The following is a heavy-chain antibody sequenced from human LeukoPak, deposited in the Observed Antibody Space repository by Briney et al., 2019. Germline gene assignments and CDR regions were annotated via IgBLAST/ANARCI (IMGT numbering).Heavy chain of an antibody. CDR3: ARDPSSSGDY. J-gene: IGHJ4*02. V-gene: IGHV3-30*01. Sequence: GGSLRLSCAASGFTFSSYAMHWVRQAPGKGLEWVAVISYDGSNKYYADSVKGRFTISSDNSKNTLYLQMNSLRAEDTAVYYCARDPSSSGDYWGQGTLVTVSS. CDR2: ISYDGSNK. CDR1: GFTFSSYA. D-gene: IGHD6-6*01.